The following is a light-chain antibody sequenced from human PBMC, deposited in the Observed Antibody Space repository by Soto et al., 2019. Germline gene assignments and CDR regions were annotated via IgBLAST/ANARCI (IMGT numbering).Light chain of an antibody. CDR3: QQSYSTLALT. V-gene: IGKV1-8*01. Sequence: AIRMTQSPSSFSASTGDRVTITCRASQGISSYLAWYQQKPGKAPKLLIYAASTLQSGVPSRFSGSGSGTDFTLTISSLQPEDFATYYCQQSYSTLALTFGGGTKVDI. CDR2: AAS. CDR1: QGISSY. J-gene: IGKJ4*01.